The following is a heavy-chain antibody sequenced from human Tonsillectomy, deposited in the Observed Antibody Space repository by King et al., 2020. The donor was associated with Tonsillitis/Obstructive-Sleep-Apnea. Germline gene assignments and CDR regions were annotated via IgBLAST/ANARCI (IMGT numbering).Heavy chain of an antibody. CDR3: ARDSDYASRGYFDY. V-gene: IGHV4-4*07. D-gene: IGHD3-22*01. Sequence: VQLQESGPGLVKPSETLSLTCTVSGDSIIPYYWSWIRQPAGKGLEWIGRIYTSGSSNYSPSLKSRVTMSVDTSKNQFSLKLSSVTAADTAMYFCARDSDYASRGYFDYWGQGTLVTVSS. J-gene: IGHJ4*02. CDR1: GDSIIPYY. CDR2: IYTSGSS.